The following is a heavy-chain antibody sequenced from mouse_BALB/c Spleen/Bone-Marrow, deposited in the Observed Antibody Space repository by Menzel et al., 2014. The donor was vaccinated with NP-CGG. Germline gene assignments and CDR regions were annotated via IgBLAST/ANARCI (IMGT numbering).Heavy chain of an antibody. D-gene: IGHD2-10*01. CDR3: ASLPYYGNSAWSAY. CDR2: IRNKANGYTT. J-gene: IGHJ3*01. CDR1: GFTFTDYY. Sequence: DVMLVESGGDLVQPGGSLRLSCATSGFTFTDYYMSWVRQPPGKALEWLGFIRNKANGYTTEYSASVKGRFTISRDNSQSSLYLQMNTLRAEDSATYYCASLPYYGNSAWSAYWGQGTLVTVSA. V-gene: IGHV7-3*02.